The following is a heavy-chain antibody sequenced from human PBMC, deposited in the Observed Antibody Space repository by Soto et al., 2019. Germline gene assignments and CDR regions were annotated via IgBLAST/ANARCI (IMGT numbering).Heavy chain of an antibody. D-gene: IGHD6-13*01. CDR2: IIPILGIA. J-gene: IGHJ4*02. Sequence: GASVKVSCKASGGTFSSYTISWVRQAPGQGLEWMGRIIPILGIANYAQKFQGRVTITADKSTSTAYMELSSLRSEDTAVYYCARDGHSSSWTSSVYYFDYWGQGTLVTVSS. V-gene: IGHV1-69*04. CDR1: GGTFSSYT. CDR3: ARDGHSSSWTSSVYYFDY.